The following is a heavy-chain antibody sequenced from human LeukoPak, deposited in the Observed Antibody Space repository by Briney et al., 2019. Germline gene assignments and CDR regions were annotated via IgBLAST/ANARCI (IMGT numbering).Heavy chain of an antibody. D-gene: IGHD3-9*01. V-gene: IGHV3-23*01. CDR2: ISGSGGST. Sequence: GGSLRLSCAASGFTFSSYAMSWVRQAPGKGLEWVSAISGSGGSTYYADSVKGRFTISRDNSKNTLYLQMNSPRAEDTAVYYCAKAREPKLRYFDWLCDYWGQGTLVTVSS. CDR1: GFTFSSYA. CDR3: AKAREPKLRYFDWLCDY. J-gene: IGHJ4*02.